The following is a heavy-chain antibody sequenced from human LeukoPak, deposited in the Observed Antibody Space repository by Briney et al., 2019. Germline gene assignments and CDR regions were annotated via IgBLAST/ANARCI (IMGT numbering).Heavy chain of an antibody. CDR3: ARDGGWNYPTQYYYYMDV. CDR2: ISSSGSTI. J-gene: IGHJ6*03. V-gene: IGHV3-48*03. CDR1: GFTFSSYE. D-gene: IGHD1-7*01. Sequence: GGSLRLSCAASGFTFSSYEMNWVRQAPGKGLEWVSYISSSGSTIYYADSVKGRFTISRDNAKNSLYLRMNSLRAEDTAVYYCARDGGWNYPTQYYYYMDVWGKGTTVTVSS.